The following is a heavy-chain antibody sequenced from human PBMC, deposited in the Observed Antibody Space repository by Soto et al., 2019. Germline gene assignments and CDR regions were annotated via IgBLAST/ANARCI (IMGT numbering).Heavy chain of an antibody. Sequence: LRLSCAASGFTFSSYGMHWVRQAPGKGLEWVAVIWYDGSNKYYPDSVKGRFTISRDNSKNTLYLQMNSLRAEDTAVYYCARTIVATYYGMDVWGQGTTVTVSS. CDR3: ARTIVATYYGMDV. CDR2: IWYDGSNK. V-gene: IGHV3-33*01. D-gene: IGHD5-12*01. J-gene: IGHJ6*01. CDR1: GFTFSSYG.